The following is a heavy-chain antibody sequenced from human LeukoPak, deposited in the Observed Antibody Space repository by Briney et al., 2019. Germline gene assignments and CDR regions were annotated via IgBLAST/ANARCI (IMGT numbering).Heavy chain of an antibody. CDR2: IYTSGST. D-gene: IGHD5-18*01. Sequence: PSETLSLTCTVSGGFISSGIYYWSWIRQPAGKGLERIGRIYTSGSTNYNPSLKSRVTISVDTSKNQFSLKLSSVTAADTAVYYCARAGGGDTAMVGYWGQGTLVTVSS. V-gene: IGHV4-61*02. CDR1: GGFISSGIYY. CDR3: ARAGGGDTAMVGY. J-gene: IGHJ4*02.